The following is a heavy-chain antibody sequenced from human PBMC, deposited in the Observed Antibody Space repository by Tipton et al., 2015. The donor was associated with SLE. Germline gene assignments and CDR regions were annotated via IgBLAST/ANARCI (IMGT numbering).Heavy chain of an antibody. CDR2: IGDRSAAT. D-gene: IGHD2-21*01. J-gene: IGHJ4*02. CDR3: AKESSGWGDYIDY. Sequence: SLRLSCTASGFTFSQYWMLWVGQAPGKGLEWVSGIGDRSAATYYADSVKGRFTISRDNSINTLYLKMNSLRAEDTAIYYCAKESSGWGDYIDYWGQGTLVTVSS. CDR1: GFTFSQYW. V-gene: IGHV3-23*01.